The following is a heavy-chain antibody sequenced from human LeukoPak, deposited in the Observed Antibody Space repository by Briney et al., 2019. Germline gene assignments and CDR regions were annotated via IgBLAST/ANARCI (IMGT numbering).Heavy chain of an antibody. D-gene: IGHD3-9*01. CDR3: ARDLARYSPDY. CDR2: INPTSGGT. CDR1: GYTFTGYY. Sequence: ASVKVSCKASGYTFTGYYMHWVRQAPGQGLEWMGWINPTSGGTNYAQKFQGRVTMTRDTSISTAYMELSRLRSDDTAVYYCARDLARYSPDYWGQGTLVTVSS. V-gene: IGHV1-2*02. J-gene: IGHJ4*02.